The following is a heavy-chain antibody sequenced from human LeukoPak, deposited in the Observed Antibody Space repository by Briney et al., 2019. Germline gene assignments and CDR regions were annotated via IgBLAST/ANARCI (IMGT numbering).Heavy chain of an antibody. CDR3: ARNGGNSDFDY. D-gene: IGHD4-23*01. CDR2: IYHSGST. V-gene: IGHV4-4*02. J-gene: IGHJ4*02. CDR1: GVSISSSSGNC. Sequence: SETLSLTCAVSGVSISSSSGNCWTWVGQPPGKGLEWIGEIYHSGSTNYNPSLKSRVTMLLDKSKNQFSLKLSSVTAADTAVYYCARNGGNSDFDYWGQGTLVTVSS.